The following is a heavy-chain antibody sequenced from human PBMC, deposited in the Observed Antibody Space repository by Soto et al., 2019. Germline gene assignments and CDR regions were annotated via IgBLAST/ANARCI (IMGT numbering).Heavy chain of an antibody. CDR3: ANDLNVIMFRGIIESPSYIEH. Sequence: QPRGSLRLSCVAFGVNFISYGMHWVRQAPGKGLEWVAVISYDGSNKKYADSVRGRFTISRDNSKNTLYLQIDSLRPEDTAVYYCANDLNVIMFRGIIESPSYIEHWGHGTLVTVS. CDR2: ISYDGSNK. V-gene: IGHV3-30*18. CDR1: GVNFISYG. J-gene: IGHJ4*01. D-gene: IGHD3-16*02.